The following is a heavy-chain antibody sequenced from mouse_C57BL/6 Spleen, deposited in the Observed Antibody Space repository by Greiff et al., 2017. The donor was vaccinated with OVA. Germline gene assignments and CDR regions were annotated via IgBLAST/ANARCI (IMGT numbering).Heavy chain of an antibody. Sequence: EVQRVESGPELVKPGDSVKISCKASGYSFTGYFMNWVMQSHGKSLEWIGRINPYNGDTFYNQKFKGKATLTVDKSSSTAHMELRSLTSEDSAVYYCARSDYYGSSPFDYWGQGTTLTVSS. V-gene: IGHV1-20*01. CDR1: GYSFTGYF. D-gene: IGHD1-1*01. CDR2: INPYNGDT. J-gene: IGHJ2*01. CDR3: ARSDYYGSSPFDY.